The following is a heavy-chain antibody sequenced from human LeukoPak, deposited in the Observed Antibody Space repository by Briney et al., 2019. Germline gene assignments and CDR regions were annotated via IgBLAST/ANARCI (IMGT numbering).Heavy chain of an antibody. V-gene: IGHV1-69*13. Sequence: ASVKVSCKASGGTFSSYAISWVRQAPGQGLEWMGGIIPIFGTANYAQKFQGRVTITADESTGTAYMELSSLRSEGTAVYYCATLGIPYYYDSSGYHLDYWGQGTLVTVSS. CDR1: GGTFSSYA. D-gene: IGHD3-22*01. CDR3: ATLGIPYYYDSSGYHLDY. CDR2: IIPIFGTA. J-gene: IGHJ4*02.